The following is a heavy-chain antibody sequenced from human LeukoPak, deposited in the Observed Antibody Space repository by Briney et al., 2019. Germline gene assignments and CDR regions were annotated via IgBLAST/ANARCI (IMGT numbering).Heavy chain of an antibody. CDR3: ARSDVEMAA. V-gene: IGHV3-30*03. Sequence: PGGSLRLSCAASGFTFSTYGMHWVRQAPGKGLEWVAVISNDGNNKLYGDSVKGRFTISRDNSKNTLYLQMNSLRAEDTAVYYCARSDVEMAAWGQGTLVTVSS. J-gene: IGHJ5*02. CDR1: GFTFSTYG. D-gene: IGHD5-24*01. CDR2: ISNDGNNK.